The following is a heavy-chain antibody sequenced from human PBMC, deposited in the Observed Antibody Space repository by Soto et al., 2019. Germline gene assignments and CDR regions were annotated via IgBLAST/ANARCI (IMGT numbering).Heavy chain of an antibody. CDR1: GVSIGSDDYY. J-gene: IGHJ6*02. D-gene: IGHD6-6*01. CDR2: IYYSGTT. Sequence: QVQLQESGPGLVKPSQTLSLTCTVTGVSIGSDDYYWSWIRQPPGKGLEWIGYIYYSGTTYYDPSLKSRVSISLDTSKNQFSLKMSSVSADDTAVYYCARGAARNVYYFYYGMDVWGQGTTVTVSS. V-gene: IGHV4-30-4*01. CDR3: ARGAARNVYYFYYGMDV.